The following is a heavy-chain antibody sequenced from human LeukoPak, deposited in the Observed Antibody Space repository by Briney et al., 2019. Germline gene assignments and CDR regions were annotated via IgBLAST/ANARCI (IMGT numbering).Heavy chain of an antibody. CDR2: ISAYNGNT. CDR3: ASSTYYDILTGYYSGADYYYYMDV. V-gene: IGHV1-18*01. J-gene: IGHJ6*03. Sequence: ASVKVSCKASGYTFTSYGISWVRQAPGQGLEWMGWISAYNGNTNYAQKLQGRVTMTTDTSTSTAYMELRSLRSDDTAVYYCASSTYYDILTGYYSGADYYYYMDVWGKGTTVTVSS. D-gene: IGHD3-9*01. CDR1: GYTFTSYG.